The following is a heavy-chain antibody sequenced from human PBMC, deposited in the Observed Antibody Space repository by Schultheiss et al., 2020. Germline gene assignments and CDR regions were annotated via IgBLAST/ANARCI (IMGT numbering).Heavy chain of an antibody. D-gene: IGHD3-10*01. CDR2: IYYSGST. CDR3: AREVGVRGVIATGYYYYYGMDV. V-gene: IGHV4-39*02. Sequence: SETLSLTCTISGGSISSYYWGWIRQPPGKGLEWIGSIYYSGSTYYNPSLKSRVTISVDTSKNQFSLKLSSVTAADTAVYYCAREVGVRGVIATGYYYYYGMDVWGQGTTVNVYS. J-gene: IGHJ6*02. CDR1: GGSISSYY.